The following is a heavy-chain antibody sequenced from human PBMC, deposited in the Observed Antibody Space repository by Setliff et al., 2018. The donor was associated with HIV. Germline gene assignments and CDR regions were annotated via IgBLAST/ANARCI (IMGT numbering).Heavy chain of an antibody. CDR2: ISPNNGDK. CDR3: ARQLSNSLDY. D-gene: IGHD7-27*01. CDR1: GYSFTDYF. Sequence: ASVKGSCKASGYSFTDYFMHWVRQAPGQGLEWMGWISPNNGDKNIPQSFQGRVTMTRDTSINTAYMELSGLRSDDTAMYYCARQLSNSLDYWGQGTLVTVSS. J-gene: IGHJ4*02. V-gene: IGHV1-2*02.